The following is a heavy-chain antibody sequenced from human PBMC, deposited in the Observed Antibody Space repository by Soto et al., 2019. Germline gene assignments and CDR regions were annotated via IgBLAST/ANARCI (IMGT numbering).Heavy chain of an antibody. CDR2: ISSSSSYI. J-gene: IGHJ6*02. Sequence: GGSLRLSCAASGFTFSSYSMNWVRQAPGKGLEWVSSISSSSSYIYYADSVKGRFTISRDNAKNSLYLQMNSLRAEDTAVYYCARLYCSGGSCYSTRGYYYYYGMDVWGQGTTVTVSS. V-gene: IGHV3-21*01. CDR1: GFTFSSYS. D-gene: IGHD2-15*01. CDR3: ARLYCSGGSCYSTRGYYYYYGMDV.